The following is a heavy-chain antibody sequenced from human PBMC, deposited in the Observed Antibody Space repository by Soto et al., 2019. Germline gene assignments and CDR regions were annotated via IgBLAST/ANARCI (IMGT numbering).Heavy chain of an antibody. Sequence: SETLSLTCTVSGGSISSGGYYWSWIRQHPGKGLEWIGYIHYNGRTNYNPSLKSRVTISVDTSKSEFSLKLTYVTAADTAVYYCATTQQWPELFFDYWGQGTLVTVSS. V-gene: IGHV4-61*08. J-gene: IGHJ4*02. CDR3: ATTQQWPELFFDY. D-gene: IGHD6-19*01. CDR2: IHYNGRT. CDR1: GGSISSGGYY.